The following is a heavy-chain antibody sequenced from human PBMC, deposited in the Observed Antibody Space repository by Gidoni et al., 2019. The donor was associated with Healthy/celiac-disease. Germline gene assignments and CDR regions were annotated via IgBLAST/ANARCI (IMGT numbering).Heavy chain of an antibody. D-gene: IGHD3-10*01. J-gene: IGHJ6*02. V-gene: IGHV4-34*01. CDR3: ARRGITMVQGVITNYCYYGMDV. Sequence: QLQLQLWGAGLLKPSETLSLTCAVYGGPFSGYFWSWIRQPPGKGLEWIGEINHSGSNNYNPSLKGRVTISVDTSKNQFSLKLSSVTAADTAVYYCARRGITMVQGVITNYCYYGMDVWGQGTTVTVSS. CDR1: GGPFSGYF. CDR2: INHSGSN.